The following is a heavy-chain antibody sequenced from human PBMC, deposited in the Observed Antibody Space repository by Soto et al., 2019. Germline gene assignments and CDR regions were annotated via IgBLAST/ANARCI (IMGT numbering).Heavy chain of an antibody. Sequence: GGSLRLSCAASGFRFDDYNMHWVRQAPGKGLEWVATISATGGNIEYTDSLKGRFTISRDNSKNTLYLQLNGLTSDDTAVHYCAKVAGGLGYFDLWGRGTLVTVSS. CDR1: GFRFDDYN. V-gene: IGHV3-23*01. J-gene: IGHJ2*01. CDR3: AKVAGGLGYFDL. D-gene: IGHD3-16*01. CDR2: ISATGGNI.